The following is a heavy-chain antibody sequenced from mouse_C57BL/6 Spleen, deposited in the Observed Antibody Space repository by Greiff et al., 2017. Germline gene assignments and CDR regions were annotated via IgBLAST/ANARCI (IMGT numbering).Heavy chain of an antibody. Sequence: VKLQQPGAELVKPGASVKMSCKASGYTFTSYWITWVKQRPGQGLEWIGDIYPGSGSTNYNEKFKSKAALTVDTSSSTAYMQLSSLTSEDSAVYYCARDSNYEADYCAMDDWGQGTSVTVSS. J-gene: IGHJ4*01. CDR2: IYPGSGST. CDR1: GYTFTSYW. V-gene: IGHV1-55*01. CDR3: ARDSNYEADYCAMDD. D-gene: IGHD2-5*01.